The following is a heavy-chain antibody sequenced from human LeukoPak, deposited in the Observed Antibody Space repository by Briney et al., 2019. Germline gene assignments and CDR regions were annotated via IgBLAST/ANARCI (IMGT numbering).Heavy chain of an antibody. CDR1: GGTFSSYA. CDR3: ARDLQTLGDY. CDR2: IIPIFGTA. V-gene: IGHV1-69*06. Sequence: ASVKVSCKASGGTFSSYAISWVRQAPGQGLEWMGGIIPIFGTANYAQKFRGRVTITADKSTSTAYMELSSLRSEDTAVYYCARDLQTLGDYWGQGTLVTVSS. D-gene: IGHD7-27*01. J-gene: IGHJ4*02.